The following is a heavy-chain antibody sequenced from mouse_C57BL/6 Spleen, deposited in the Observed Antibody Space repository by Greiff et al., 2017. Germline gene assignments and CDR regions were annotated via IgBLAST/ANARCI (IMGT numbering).Heavy chain of an antibody. CDR1: GYTFTSYT. V-gene: IGHV1-4*01. Sequence: VQLQQSGAELARPGASVKMSCKASGYTFTSYTMHWVKQRPGQGLEWIGYINPSSGYTKYNQKFKDKATLTADKSSSTAYMQLSSLTSEDSAVYYGARDVTTVESPFDYWGQGTTLTVSS. D-gene: IGHD1-1*01. J-gene: IGHJ2*01. CDR3: ARDVTTVESPFDY. CDR2: INPSSGYT.